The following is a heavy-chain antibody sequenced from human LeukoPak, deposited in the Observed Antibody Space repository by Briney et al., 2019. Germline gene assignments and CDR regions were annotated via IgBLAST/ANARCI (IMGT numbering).Heavy chain of an antibody. V-gene: IGHV1-18*01. CDR1: GYTFTSYG. CDR2: ISAYNGNT. D-gene: IGHD6-19*01. J-gene: IGHJ4*02. CDR3: ARAGRIAVALPSPDY. Sequence: GASVKVSCKASGYTFTSYGISWVRQAPGQGLEGMGWISAYNGNTNYAQKLQGRVTMTTDTSTSTAYMELRSLRSDDTAVYYCARAGRIAVALPSPDYWGQGTLVTVSS.